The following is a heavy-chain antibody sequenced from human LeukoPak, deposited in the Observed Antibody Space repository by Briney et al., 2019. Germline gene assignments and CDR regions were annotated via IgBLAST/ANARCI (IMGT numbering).Heavy chain of an antibody. CDR1: GGSISSHY. J-gene: IGHJ4*02. CDR2: IYYSGST. Sequence: SETLSLTCTVSGGSISSHYWSWIRQPPGRGLEWIGNIYYSGSTNYNPSLKSRVTISVDTSKNQFSLKLSSVTAADTAVYYCARGPYYYDSSAHYFDYWGQGTLVTVSS. V-gene: IGHV4-59*11. CDR3: ARGPYYYDSSAHYFDY. D-gene: IGHD3-22*01.